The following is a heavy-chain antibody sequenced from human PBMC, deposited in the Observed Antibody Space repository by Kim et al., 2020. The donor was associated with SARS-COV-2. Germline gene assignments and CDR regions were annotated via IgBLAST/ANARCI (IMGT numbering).Heavy chain of an antibody. J-gene: IGHJ4*02. CDR2: ITGSGGST. CDR1: GFTFSSYA. V-gene: IGHV3-23*01. Sequence: GGSLRLSCAASGFTFSSYAMTWVRQAPGKGLEWVSVITGSGGSTYYADSVKGRFTISRDNFKNTLFLQMSSLRAEDTAIYYCAKDYRLYSTLPAFDYWGLGTLVTVSS. D-gene: IGHD2-15*01. CDR3: AKDYRLYSTLPAFDY.